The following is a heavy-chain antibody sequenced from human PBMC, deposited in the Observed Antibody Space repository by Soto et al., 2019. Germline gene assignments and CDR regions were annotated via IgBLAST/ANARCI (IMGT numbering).Heavy chain of an antibody. CDR3: ARAFDY. CDR1: GFTFSSYG. J-gene: IGHJ4*02. CDR2: IWYDGSNK. Sequence: GGSLRLSCAASGFTFSSYGMHLVRQAPGKGLEWVACIWYDGSNKYYADSVKGRFTISRDNSKNTLYLQMNSLRAEDTAVYYCARAFDYWGQGTLVTVSS. V-gene: IGHV3-33*01.